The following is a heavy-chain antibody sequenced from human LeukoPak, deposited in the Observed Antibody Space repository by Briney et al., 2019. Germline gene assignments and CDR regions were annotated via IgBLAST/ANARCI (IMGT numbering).Heavy chain of an antibody. D-gene: IGHD6-13*01. CDR2: ISSAGTT. V-gene: IGHV3-66*01. CDR1: GFTVSSSY. J-gene: IGHJ5*02. Sequence: PGGSLRLSCAASGFTVSSSYMSWVRQAPGKGLEWVSIISSAGTTYYADSVKGRFTISRDNSKNTVYLQVNSLRDEDTAVYYCATSLRSSSPSSWGQGTLVTFSS. CDR3: ATSLRSSSPSS.